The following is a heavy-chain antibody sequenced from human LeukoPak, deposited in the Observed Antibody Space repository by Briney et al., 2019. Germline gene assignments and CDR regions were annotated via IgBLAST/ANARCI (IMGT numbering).Heavy chain of an antibody. J-gene: IGHJ6*02. V-gene: IGHV3-66*01. CDR2: IYSGGST. CDR1: GFTVSSNY. CDR3: AREEPVATIKREYYYYGMDV. D-gene: IGHD5-12*01. Sequence: GGSLRLSCAASGFTVSSNYMSWVRQAPGKGLEWVSVIYSGGSTYYADSVKGRFTISRDNAKNSLYLQMNSLRAEDTAVYYCAREEPVATIKREYYYYGMDVWGQGTTVTVSS.